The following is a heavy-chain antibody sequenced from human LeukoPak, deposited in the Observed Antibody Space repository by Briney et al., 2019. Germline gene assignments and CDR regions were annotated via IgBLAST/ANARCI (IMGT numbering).Heavy chain of an antibody. V-gene: IGHV3-11*05. Sequence: GGSLRLSCAASGFTFSDSYMGWIRQAPGKGLEWLSYISSSTGYTTYADSVKGRFTISRDNAKNSLYLQMNSLRAEDTAVYYCARVATPDGITFDYWGQGTLVTVCS. D-gene: IGHD3-10*01. CDR2: ISSSTGYT. J-gene: IGHJ4*02. CDR1: GFTFSDSY. CDR3: ARVATPDGITFDY.